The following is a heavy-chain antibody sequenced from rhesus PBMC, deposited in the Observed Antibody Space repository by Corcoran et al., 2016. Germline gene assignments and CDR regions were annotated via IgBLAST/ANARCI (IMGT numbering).Heavy chain of an antibody. D-gene: IGHD4-35*01. V-gene: IGHV3-118*01. Sequence: EVQLVESGGGPVQPGGSLRLSCAASGFTFSSSAMHWVRQASGKGLEWVGRIRSKSNNYETGYAASVKGRFTISRDDSKNTAYLQMNSLKTEDTAVYYCTTDPGSYGNHFDYWGQGVLVTVSS. J-gene: IGHJ4*01. CDR3: TTDPGSYGNHFDY. CDR1: GFTFSSSA. CDR2: IRSKSNNYET.